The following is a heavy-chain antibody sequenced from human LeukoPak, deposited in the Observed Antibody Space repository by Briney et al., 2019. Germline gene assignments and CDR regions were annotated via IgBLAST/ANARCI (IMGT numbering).Heavy chain of an antibody. V-gene: IGHV1-69*05. CDR1: GYTFTGYY. Sequence: ASVKVSCKASGYTFTGYYMHWVRQAPGQGLEWMGRIIPIFGTANYAQKFQGRVTITTDESTSTAYMELSSLRSEDTAVYYCARDGDDSIHWGQGTLVTVSS. D-gene: IGHD5-24*01. CDR2: IIPIFGTA. J-gene: IGHJ4*02. CDR3: ARDGDDSIH.